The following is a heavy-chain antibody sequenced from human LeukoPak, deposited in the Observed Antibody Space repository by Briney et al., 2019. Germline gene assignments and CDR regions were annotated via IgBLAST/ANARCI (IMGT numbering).Heavy chain of an antibody. J-gene: IGHJ4*02. D-gene: IGHD6-13*01. CDR2: IIPILGIA. CDR3: ARDYRIAAAGTSPQPFDY. CDR1: GGTFSSYA. V-gene: IGHV1-69*04. Sequence: GASVTVSFKASGGTFSSYAISWVRQAPGQGLEWMGRIIPILGIANYAQKFQGRVTITADKSTSTAYMELSSLRSEDTAVYYCARDYRIAAAGTSPQPFDYWGQGTLVTVSS.